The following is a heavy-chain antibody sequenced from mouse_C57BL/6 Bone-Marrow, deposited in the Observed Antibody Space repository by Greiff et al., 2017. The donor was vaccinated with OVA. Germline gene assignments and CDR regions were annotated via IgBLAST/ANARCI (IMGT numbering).Heavy chain of an antibody. CDR1: GYTFTSYG. D-gene: IGHD2-2*01. CDR3: AGRYYGYAYYFDY. V-gene: IGHV1-81*01. CDR2: IYPRRGNT. Sequence: QVQLQQSGAELARPGASVKLSCKASGYTFTSYGISWVKQRTGQGLEWIGEIYPRRGNTYYNEKFKGKATLTADKSSSTAYMELRSLTSEDSAVYFCAGRYYGYAYYFDYWGQGTTLTVSS. J-gene: IGHJ2*01.